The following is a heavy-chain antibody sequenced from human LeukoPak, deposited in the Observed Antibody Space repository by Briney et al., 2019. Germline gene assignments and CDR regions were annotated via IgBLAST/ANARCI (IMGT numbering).Heavy chain of an antibody. J-gene: IGHJ4*02. Sequence: SVKVSCKASGGTFSSYAISWVRQAPGQGLEWMGRIIPIFGTANYAQKFQGRVTITTDESTSTAYMELSSLRSEDTAVYYCARDRRVWQDGYKRKAGSDAFDIWGQGTLVTVSS. D-gene: IGHD5-24*01. CDR3: ARDRRVWQDGYKRKAGSDAFDI. CDR1: GGTFSSYA. CDR2: IIPIFGTA. V-gene: IGHV1-69*05.